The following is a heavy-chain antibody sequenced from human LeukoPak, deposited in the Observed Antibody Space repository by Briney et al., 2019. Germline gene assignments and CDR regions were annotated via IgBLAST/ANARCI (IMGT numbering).Heavy chain of an antibody. D-gene: IGHD2-15*01. Sequence: PGGSLRLSCAASGFTLNSYNINWVRQAPGKGLEWVSSIRTTGSYIFYTDSVKGRFTISRDNAKNSLYLQMNSLRAEDTAVYYCAKDAVAGDDGWGQGTLVTVSS. J-gene: IGHJ4*02. V-gene: IGHV3-21*01. CDR1: GFTLNSYN. CDR2: IRTTGSYI. CDR3: AKDAVAGDDG.